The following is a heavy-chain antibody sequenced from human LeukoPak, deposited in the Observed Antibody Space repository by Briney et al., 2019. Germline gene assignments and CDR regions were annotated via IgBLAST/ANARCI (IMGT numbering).Heavy chain of an antibody. CDR3: AKDMTGSGSYFDS. CDR1: GFTFDDYA. CDR2: ISWDGVNT. D-gene: IGHD1-26*01. J-gene: IGHJ4*02. Sequence: GGSLRLSCAASGFTFDDYAMHWVRQAPGKGLKWVSLISWDGVNTYYADSVKGRFTISRDNSKNSLHLQMNSLRAEDTALYYCAKDMTGSGSYFDSWGQGTLVTVSS. V-gene: IGHV3-43D*03.